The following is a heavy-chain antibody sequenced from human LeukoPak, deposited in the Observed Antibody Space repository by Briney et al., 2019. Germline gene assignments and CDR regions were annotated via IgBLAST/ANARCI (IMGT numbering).Heavy chain of an antibody. Sequence: GGSLRLSCAASGFTFSSFAMSWVRQAPGKGLEWASAISGSGISTYYPDSVKGRFTISRDNSKNTLYPQVNSLRAEDTAVYYCAKGTYHDSSGHYYFDCWGQGTLVTVSS. D-gene: IGHD3-22*01. CDR2: ISGSGIST. CDR1: GFTFSSFA. V-gene: IGHV3-23*01. J-gene: IGHJ4*02. CDR3: AKGTYHDSSGHYYFDC.